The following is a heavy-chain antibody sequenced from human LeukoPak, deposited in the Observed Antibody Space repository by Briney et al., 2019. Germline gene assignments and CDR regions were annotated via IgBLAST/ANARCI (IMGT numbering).Heavy chain of an antibody. CDR1: GFTFSSYA. CDR3: AKAVRSGYYGYYYYYMDV. J-gene: IGHJ6*03. CDR2: ISGSGGST. Sequence: GGSLRLSCAASGFTFSSYAMSWVRQAPGKGLERVSAISGSGGSTYYADSVKGRFTISRDNSKNTLYLQMNSLRAEDTAVYYCAKAVRSGYYGYYYYYMDVWGKGTTVTVSS. V-gene: IGHV3-23*01. D-gene: IGHD3-3*01.